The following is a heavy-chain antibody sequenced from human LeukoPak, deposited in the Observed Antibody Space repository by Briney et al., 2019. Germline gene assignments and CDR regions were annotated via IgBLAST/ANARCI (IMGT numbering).Heavy chain of an antibody. J-gene: IGHJ4*02. CDR3: ARGETYYDILTGYYKSYYFDY. CDR1: GGSFSGYY. CDR2: INHSGST. Sequence: SETLSLTCAVYGGSFSGYYWSWIRQPPGKGLEWIGEINHSGSTNYNPSLESRVTISVDTSKNQFSLKLSSVTAADTAVYYCARGETYYDILTGYYKSYYFDYWGQGTLATVSS. V-gene: IGHV4-34*01. D-gene: IGHD3-9*01.